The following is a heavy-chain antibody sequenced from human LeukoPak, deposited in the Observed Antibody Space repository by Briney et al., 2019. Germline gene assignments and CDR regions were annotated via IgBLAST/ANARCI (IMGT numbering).Heavy chain of an antibody. V-gene: IGHV3-53*01. CDR1: GFTVSSNY. J-gene: IGHJ4*02. D-gene: IGHD6-6*01. Sequence: GGSLRPSCAASGFTVSSNYMSWVRQAPGKGLEWVSVIYSGGSTYYADSVKGRFTISRDNSKNTLYLQMNSLRAEDTAVYYCARDRYSSSSGLGYWGQGTLVTVSS. CDR3: ARDRYSSSSGLGY. CDR2: IYSGGST.